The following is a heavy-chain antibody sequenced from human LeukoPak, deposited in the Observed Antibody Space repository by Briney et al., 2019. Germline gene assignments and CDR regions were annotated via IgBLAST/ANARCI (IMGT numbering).Heavy chain of an antibody. CDR3: ARGLTIYDILTAYYTFPYFDY. CDR1: GGSMSSYY. Sequence: SETLSLTCTVSGGSMSSYYWSWIRQPPGKGLEWIGDIYYSGSTNYNPALKSRVTISVDTSKNQCSLNLSSVTAADTAVYYCARGLTIYDILTAYYTFPYFDYWGQGTLVTVSS. J-gene: IGHJ4*02. CDR2: IYYSGST. D-gene: IGHD3-9*01. V-gene: IGHV4-59*01.